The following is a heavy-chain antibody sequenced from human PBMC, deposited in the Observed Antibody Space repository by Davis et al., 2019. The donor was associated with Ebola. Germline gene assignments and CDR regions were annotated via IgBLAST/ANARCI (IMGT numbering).Heavy chain of an antibody. CDR2: IVVGSGNT. V-gene: IGHV1-58*02. CDR1: GLTFTSSA. D-gene: IGHD5-24*01. Sequence: SVKVSCKASGLTFTSSAMQWVRQARGQRLEWIGWIVVGSGNTNYAQKFQERVTITRDMSTSTAYMELSSLRSEDTAVYYCAADGGDGYNSDFDYWGQGTLVTVSS. CDR3: AADGGDGYNSDFDY. J-gene: IGHJ4*02.